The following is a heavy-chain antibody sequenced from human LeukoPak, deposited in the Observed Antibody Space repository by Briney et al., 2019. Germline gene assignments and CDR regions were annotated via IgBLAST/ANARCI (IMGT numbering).Heavy chain of an antibody. CDR2: ITGGSSYI. D-gene: IGHD3-3*01. V-gene: IGHV3-21*01. Sequence: PGGSLRLSCVTAGSSFSRYSLIWVRQAPGKGLEWVASITGGSSYIYYSDSVKGRFTISRDNAKKSLYLRMNSLRAEDTAVYYCARDGYQVPTIFGTFDPWGQGTLVTVSS. J-gene: IGHJ5*02. CDR3: ARDGYQVPTIFGTFDP. CDR1: GSSFSRYS.